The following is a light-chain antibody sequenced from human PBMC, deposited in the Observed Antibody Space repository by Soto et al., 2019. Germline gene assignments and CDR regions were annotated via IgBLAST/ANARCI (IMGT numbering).Light chain of an antibody. CDR1: QSVNTY. J-gene: IGKJ5*01. V-gene: IGKV3-11*01. Sequence: EVVLTQSPATLSLSPGERATLSCRASQSVNTYLAWYQQKPGQPPRLLIHDASNRATGIPARFRGSGSGTDFTLTISSLEPEDFAIYYCQQRMIWPPITFGQGTRLEIK. CDR3: QQRMIWPPIT. CDR2: DAS.